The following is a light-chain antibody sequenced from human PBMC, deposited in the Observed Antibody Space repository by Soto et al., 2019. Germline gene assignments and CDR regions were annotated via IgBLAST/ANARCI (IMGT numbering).Light chain of an antibody. CDR1: QSISNY. CDR3: PQQYNNSPLP. CDR2: KAS. V-gene: IGKV1-5*03. J-gene: IGKJ3*01. Sequence: IHMSQSPSFLSASFGYIVTITCRASQSISNYLNWYQQKPGKAPKLLIYKASSLESGVPSRFSGSGSGTDFTLPISSRQHNDYAAYYYPQQYNNSPLPFGRGTNVDIK.